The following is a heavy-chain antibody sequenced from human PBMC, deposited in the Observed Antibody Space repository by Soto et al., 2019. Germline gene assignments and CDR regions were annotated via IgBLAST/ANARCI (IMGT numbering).Heavy chain of an antibody. CDR2: IIPIFGTA. D-gene: IGHD2-15*01. Sequence: ASVKVSCKASGGTFSSYAISWVRQAPGQGLEWMGGIIPIFGTANYAQKFQGRVTITADKSTSTAYMELSSLRSEDTAIYYCVRGLKWRDLDYWGQGTPVTVSS. CDR1: GGTFSSYA. J-gene: IGHJ4*02. V-gene: IGHV1-69*06. CDR3: VRGLKWRDLDY.